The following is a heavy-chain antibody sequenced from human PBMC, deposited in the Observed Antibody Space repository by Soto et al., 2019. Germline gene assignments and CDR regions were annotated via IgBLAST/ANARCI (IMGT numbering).Heavy chain of an antibody. J-gene: IGHJ4*02. CDR1: GGSISSYY. Sequence: SETLSLTCTVSGGSISSYYWSWIRQPPGKGLEWIGYIYYSGSTNYNPSLKSRVTISVDTSKNQFSLKLSSVTAADTAVYYCARGDSGSYYTPSFDYWGQGTLGTVS. V-gene: IGHV4-59*01. CDR2: IYYSGST. D-gene: IGHD1-26*01. CDR3: ARGDSGSYYTPSFDY.